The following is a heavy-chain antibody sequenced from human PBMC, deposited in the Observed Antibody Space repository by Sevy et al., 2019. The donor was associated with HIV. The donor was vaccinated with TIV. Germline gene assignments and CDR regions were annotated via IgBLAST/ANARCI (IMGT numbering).Heavy chain of an antibody. CDR3: XXXXXXXGPNFGY. CDR1: GGSISSSSYY. Sequence: SETLSLTCTVSGGSISSSSYYWGWIRQPPGKGLEWIGSIYYSGSTYYNPSLKSRVTISVDTSKNQFSLKLSSVTAAXXXXXXXXXXXXXXGPNFGYWGQGTLVTVSS. V-gene: IGHV4-39*01. J-gene: IGHJ4*02. CDR2: IYYSGST.